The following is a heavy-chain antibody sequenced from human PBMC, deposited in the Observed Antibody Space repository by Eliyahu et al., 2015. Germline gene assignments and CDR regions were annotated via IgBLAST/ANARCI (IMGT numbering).Heavy chain of an antibody. V-gene: IGHV1-8*01. CDR2: MNPNNGDT. CDR3: ARGRDPYDGSDYAFPGH. CDR1: XYXXTXYX. Sequence: QVHLVQSGAEVKKPGASVKVXCKASXYXXTXYXITWVRQAXGQGLEWMGWMNPNNGDTGYAQKFQGRVTLTRDTSITTAYMELRSLRSEDTAVYYCARGRDPYDGSDYAFPGHWGQGTLVTVSS. D-gene: IGHD3-22*01. J-gene: IGHJ4*02.